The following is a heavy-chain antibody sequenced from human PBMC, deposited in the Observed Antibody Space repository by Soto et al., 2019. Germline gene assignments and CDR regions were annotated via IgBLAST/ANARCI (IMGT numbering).Heavy chain of an antibody. J-gene: IGHJ3*02. CDR1: GFTFSSYG. D-gene: IGHD1-26*01. Sequence: QVQLVESGGGVVQPGRSLRLSCAASGFTFSSYGMHWVRQAPGKGLEWVAVIWYDGSNKYYADSVKGRFTISRDNSKNTLHLQLNSLRAEETAVYYCAREALPLVGATDAFDIWGQGKMVTVSS. CDR3: AREALPLVGATDAFDI. V-gene: IGHV3-33*01. CDR2: IWYDGSNK.